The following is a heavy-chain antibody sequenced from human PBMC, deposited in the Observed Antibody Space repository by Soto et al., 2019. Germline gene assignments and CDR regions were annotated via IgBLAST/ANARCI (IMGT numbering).Heavy chain of an antibody. CDR3: ARYSLALRPNKWFDS. Sequence: SETLSLTCTVSGDSIISSDFYWGWVRQPPGKGLEWIGSTFYLGSSYYNPSLKSRVTMSVDTSKNQFSLRLRSMTAADTALYFCARYSLALRPNKWFDSWGQGIMVTVSS. J-gene: IGHJ5*01. V-gene: IGHV4-39*01. D-gene: IGHD2-15*01. CDR1: GDSIISSDFY. CDR2: TFYLGSS.